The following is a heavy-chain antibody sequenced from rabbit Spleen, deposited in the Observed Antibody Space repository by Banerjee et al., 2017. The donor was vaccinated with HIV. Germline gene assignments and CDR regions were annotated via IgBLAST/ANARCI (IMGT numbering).Heavy chain of an antibody. Sequence: QEQLEESGGALVTPGGTLTLTCTASGFSFSSSYYMCWVRQAPGKGLELIACIDAGSSGSTYYASWAKGRFTISKTSSTTVTLQMTSLTAADTATHFCARDRFTDGYYADWLDLWGPGTLVTVS. J-gene: IGHJ5*01. D-gene: IGHD1-1*01. V-gene: IGHV1S45*01. CDR1: GFSFSSSYY. CDR2: IDAGSSGST. CDR3: ARDRFTDGYYADWLDL.